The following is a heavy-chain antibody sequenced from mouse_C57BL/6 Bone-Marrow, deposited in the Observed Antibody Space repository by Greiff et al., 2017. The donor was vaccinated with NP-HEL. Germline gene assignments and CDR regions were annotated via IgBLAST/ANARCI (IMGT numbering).Heavy chain of an antibody. J-gene: IGHJ3*01. V-gene: IGHV3-6*01. CDR3: ARDYGNYGRWFAY. Sequence: VQLQQSGPGLVKPSQSLSLTCSVTGYSITSGYYWNWIRQFPGNKLEWMGYISYDGSNNYNPSLKNRISITRDTSKNQFFLKLNSVTTEDTATYYCARDYGNYGRWFAYWGQGTLVTVSA. CDR2: ISYDGSN. CDR1: GYSITSGYY. D-gene: IGHD2-1*01.